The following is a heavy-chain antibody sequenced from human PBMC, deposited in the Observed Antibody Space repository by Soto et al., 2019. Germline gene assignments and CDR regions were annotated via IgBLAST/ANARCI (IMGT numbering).Heavy chain of an antibody. D-gene: IGHD6-19*01. J-gene: IGHJ4*02. V-gene: IGHV4-4*07. CDR3: ARVSSSGWYGEFDY. CDR1: GGSISSYY. CDR2: IYTSGST. Sequence: SETLSLTCTVSGGSISSYYWSWIRPPAGKGLEWIGRIYTSGSTNYNPSLKSRVTMSVDTSKNQFSLKLSSVTAADTAVYYCARVSSSGWYGEFDYWGKGTRVTVAS.